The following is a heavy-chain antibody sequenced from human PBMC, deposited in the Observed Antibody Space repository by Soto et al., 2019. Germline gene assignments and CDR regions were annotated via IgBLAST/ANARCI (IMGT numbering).Heavy chain of an antibody. Sequence: QVQLVQSGAEVKKPGASVKVSCKDSGYTFTSYGISWVRQAPGQGLEWMGWISAYNGNTNYAQEPQGRVTLNTDTSTSTAYMELRSLRSGDKAVYYCARAFHYTADYWGQGTLVTVSS. CDR1: GYTFTSYG. J-gene: IGHJ4*02. CDR3: ARAFHYTADY. D-gene: IGHD4-4*01. CDR2: ISAYNGNT. V-gene: IGHV1-18*01.